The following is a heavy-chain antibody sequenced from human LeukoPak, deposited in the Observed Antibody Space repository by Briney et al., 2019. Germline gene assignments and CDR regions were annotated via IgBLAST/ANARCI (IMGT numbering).Heavy chain of an antibody. CDR3: ARGSRLVPDY. CDR2: INHSGST. D-gene: IGHD3-9*01. CDR1: GGSFSGYY. V-gene: IGHV4-34*01. J-gene: IGHJ4*02. Sequence: SETLSLTCAVYGGSFSGYYWSWIRQPPGKGLEWIGEINHSGSTNYNPSLKSRVTISVDTSKNQFSRKLSSVTAADTAVYYCARGSRLVPDYWGQGTLVTVSS.